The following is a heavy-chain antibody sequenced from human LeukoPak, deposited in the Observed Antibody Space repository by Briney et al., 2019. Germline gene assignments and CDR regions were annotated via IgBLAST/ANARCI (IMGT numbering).Heavy chain of an antibody. Sequence: ASVKVSCKASGYTFTGYYMHWVRQAPGQGLEWMGWINPNSGGTNYAQKFQGRVTMTRDTSISTAYMELSRLRSDDMAVYYCARENPGIAAAGTEAFDIWGQGTMVTVSS. V-gene: IGHV1-2*02. CDR1: GYTFTGYY. CDR2: INPNSGGT. D-gene: IGHD6-13*01. J-gene: IGHJ3*02. CDR3: ARENPGIAAAGTEAFDI.